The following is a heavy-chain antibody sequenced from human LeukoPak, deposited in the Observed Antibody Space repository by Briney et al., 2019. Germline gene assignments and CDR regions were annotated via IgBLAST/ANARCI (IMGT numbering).Heavy chain of an antibody. CDR2: ISGNNGSI. D-gene: IGHD3-22*01. CDR3: AKSFYYDSSGFIANGVFDV. Sequence: GGSLRLSCAASGFNFEDYGMHWVRQVPGKGLEWVAGISGNNGSIGYADSVKGRFTISRNNARDFLDLQMNSLRAEDTALYYCAKSFYYDSSGFIANGVFDVWGQGTMVTVSS. J-gene: IGHJ3*01. CDR1: GFNFEDYG. V-gene: IGHV3-9*01.